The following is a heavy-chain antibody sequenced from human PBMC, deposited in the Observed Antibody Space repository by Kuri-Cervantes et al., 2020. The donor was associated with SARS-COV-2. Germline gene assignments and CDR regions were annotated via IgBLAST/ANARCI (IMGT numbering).Heavy chain of an antibody. CDR2: ISYDGSNK. D-gene: IGHD2-2*01. CDR1: GFTFSSYA. J-gene: IGHJ4*02. V-gene: IGHV3-30-3*01. Sequence: LSLTCAASGFTFSSYAMHWVRQAPGKGLEWVAVISYDGSNKYYADSVKGRFTISRDNSKNTRYLQMNSLRAEDTAVYYCARAPPAAAIFFDYWGQGTLVTVSS. CDR3: ARAPPAAAIFFDY.